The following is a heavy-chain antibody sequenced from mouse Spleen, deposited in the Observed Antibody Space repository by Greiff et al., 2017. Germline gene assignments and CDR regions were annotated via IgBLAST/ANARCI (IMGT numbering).Heavy chain of an antibody. CDR2: IYPGNSDT. CDR3: TRSFMITTAYAMDY. V-gene: IGHV1-5*01. CDR1: GYTFTSYW. D-gene: IGHD2-4*01. Sequence: EVQLQQSGTVLARPGASVKMSCKTSGYTFTSYWMHWVKQRPGQGLEWIGAIYPGNSDTSYNQKFKGKAKLTAVTSASTAYMELSSLTNEDSAVYYCTRSFMITTAYAMDYWGQGTSVTVSS. J-gene: IGHJ4*01.